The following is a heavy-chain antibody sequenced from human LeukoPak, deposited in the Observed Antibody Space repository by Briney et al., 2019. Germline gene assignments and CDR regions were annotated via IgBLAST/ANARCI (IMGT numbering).Heavy chain of an antibody. CDR2: IYYTGSA. J-gene: IGHJ3*02. D-gene: IGHD3-10*01. V-gene: IGHV4-59*01. Sequence: PSETLSLTCTVSGGSISRYYWSWIRQPPGKGLEWIGYIYYTGSADYSPSLKSRLTISLDTSKSQFSLKLTSVTAADTAVYYCATGPSGPHSDAFDIWGLGTLVTVSS. CDR3: ATGPSGPHSDAFDI. CDR1: GGSISRYY.